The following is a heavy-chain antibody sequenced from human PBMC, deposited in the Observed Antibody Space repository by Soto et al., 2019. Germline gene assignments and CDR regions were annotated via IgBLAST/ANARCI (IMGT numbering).Heavy chain of an antibody. J-gene: IGHJ4*02. D-gene: IGHD3-10*02. CDR3: ARASSTRFGELSRGGIFDY. CDR1: GGSISSGGYY. CDR2: IYYSGST. V-gene: IGHV4-31*03. Sequence: SETLSLTCTVSGGSISSGGYYWSWIRQHPGKGLEWIGYIYYSGSTYYNPSLKSRVTISVDTSKNQFSLKLSSVTAADTAVYYCARASSTRFGELSRGGIFDYWGQGTLVTVSS.